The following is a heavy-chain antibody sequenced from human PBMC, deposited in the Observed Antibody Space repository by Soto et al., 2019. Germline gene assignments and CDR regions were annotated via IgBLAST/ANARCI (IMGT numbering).Heavy chain of an antibody. J-gene: IGHJ6*02. CDR2: INPNSGGT. D-gene: IGHD5-18*01. V-gene: IGHV1-2*04. Sequence: GASVKVSCKASGYTFTGYYMHWVRQAPGQGLEWMGWINPNSGGTNYAQKFQGWVTMTRDTSISTAYMELSRLRSDDTAVYYCARGSGMDTAMAEEPYYYGVDVWGQGTTVTVS. CDR1: GYTFTGYY. CDR3: ARGSGMDTAMAEEPYYYGVDV.